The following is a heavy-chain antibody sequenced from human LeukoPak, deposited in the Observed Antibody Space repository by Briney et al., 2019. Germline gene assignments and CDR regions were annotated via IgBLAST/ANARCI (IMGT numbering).Heavy chain of an antibody. CDR3: ARAGEGLLAYSFDI. J-gene: IGHJ3*02. V-gene: IGHV3-74*01. CDR1: GFTFSSNW. D-gene: IGHD1-26*01. CDR2: INSDGSET. Sequence: GGSLRLSCVASGFTFSSNWMHWVRQGPGKGLVWVSRINSDGSETSHAASVKGRFTISRDNAKNTLYLQMNSLRAEVTAVYYCARAGEGLLAYSFDIWGQGTMVTVSS.